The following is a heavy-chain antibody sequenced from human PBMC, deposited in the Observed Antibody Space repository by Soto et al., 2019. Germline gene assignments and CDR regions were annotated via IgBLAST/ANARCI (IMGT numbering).Heavy chain of an antibody. CDR1: GYTFTSYG. CDR2: ISAYNGNT. V-gene: IGHV1-18*04. J-gene: IGHJ6*02. Sequence: QVQLVQSGAEVKKPGASVKVSCKASGYTFTSYGISWVRQAPGQGLEWMGWISAYNGNTNYAQKLQGRVTMTTDTSTSTAYMELRSLRSDGTSVYYCARDGARPGGGSGTDPYYYYYGMDVWGQGTTVTVSS. D-gene: IGHD3-10*01. CDR3: ARDGARPGGGSGTDPYYYYYGMDV.